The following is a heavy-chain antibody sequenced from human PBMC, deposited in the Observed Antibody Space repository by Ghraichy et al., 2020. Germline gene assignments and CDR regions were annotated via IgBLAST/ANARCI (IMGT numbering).Heavy chain of an antibody. CDR2: TTGSGGKT. J-gene: IGHJ6*02. V-gene: IGHV3-23*01. CDR1: GFACFSYD. D-gene: IGHD1-14*01. Sequence: GGSLRLSCTASGFACFSYDMSWVRQPPGKGLEWVSGTTGSGGKTYYADSVKGRFTISRDNSKNTLYLQMNSLRAEDTAVYFCAKGTSGTFEVNTYYYYYGLDVWGQGTTVTVSS. CDR3: AKGTSGTFEVNTYYYYYGLDV.